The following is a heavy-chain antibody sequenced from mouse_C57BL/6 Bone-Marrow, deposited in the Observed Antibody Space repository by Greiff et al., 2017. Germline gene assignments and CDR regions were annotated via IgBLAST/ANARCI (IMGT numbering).Heavy chain of an antibody. CDR1: GYTFTSYW. J-gene: IGHJ4*01. Sequence: QVQLQQPGAELVKPGASVKMSCKASGYTFTSYWITWVKQRPGQGLEWIGDIYPGSGSTNYNEKFKSKATLTVDTSSSTAYMQLSSPTSEDSAVYYCRYYGSSPFYYAMDYWGQGTSVTVSS. CDR2: IYPGSGST. V-gene: IGHV1-55*01. CDR3: RYYGSSPFYYAMDY. D-gene: IGHD1-1*01.